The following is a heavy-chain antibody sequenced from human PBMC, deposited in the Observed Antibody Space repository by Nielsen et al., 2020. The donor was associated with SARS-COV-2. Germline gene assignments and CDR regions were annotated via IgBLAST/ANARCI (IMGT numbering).Heavy chain of an antibody. D-gene: IGHD6-6*01. CDR3: ARAGLGIAARPTYYYYGMDV. J-gene: IGHJ6*02. Sequence: GESLKISCAASGFTFSSYGMHWVRQAPGKGLEWVSYISSSGSTIYYADSVKGRFTISRDNAKNSLYLQMNSLRAEDTAVYYCARAGLGIAARPTYYYYGMDVWGQGTTVTVSS. CDR1: GFTFSSYG. V-gene: IGHV3-48*04. CDR2: ISSSGSTI.